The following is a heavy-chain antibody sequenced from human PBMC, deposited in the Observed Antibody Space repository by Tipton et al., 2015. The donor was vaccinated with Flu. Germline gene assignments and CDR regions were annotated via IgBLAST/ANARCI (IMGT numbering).Heavy chain of an antibody. Sequence: QLVQSGGGLIQPGGSLRLSCAASGFTVSSNYMSWVRQAPGKGLEWVSAIYSGGSTYYADYVKGRFTISRDNSKNTLYLQMNSLRAEDTAVYYCARDSSGYFYYFDYWGQGTLVTVSS. J-gene: IGHJ4*02. D-gene: IGHD3-22*01. CDR3: ARDSSGYFYYFDY. CDR2: IYSGGST. V-gene: IGHV3-53*01. CDR1: GFTVSSNY.